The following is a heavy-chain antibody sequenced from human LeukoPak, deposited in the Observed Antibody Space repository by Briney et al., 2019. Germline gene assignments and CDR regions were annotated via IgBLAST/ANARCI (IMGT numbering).Heavy chain of an antibody. V-gene: IGHV1-69*13. CDR2: IIPIFGTA. J-gene: IGHJ3*02. D-gene: IGHD3-22*01. CDR1: GGTFSSYA. Sequence: SVKVSCKASGGTFSSYAISWVRQAPGQGLEWMGRIIPIFGTANYAQKFQGRVTITADESTSTAYMELSSLRSEDTAVYYCARDDYDSRGGAFDIWGQGTMVTVSS. CDR3: ARDDYDSRGGAFDI.